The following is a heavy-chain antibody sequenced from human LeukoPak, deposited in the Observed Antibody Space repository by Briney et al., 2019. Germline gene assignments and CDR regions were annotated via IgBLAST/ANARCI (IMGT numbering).Heavy chain of an antibody. J-gene: IGHJ4*02. V-gene: IGHV1-18*01. CDR2: FSAYNANT. CDR3: ARDHPHWPTHTVTTVY. Sequence: ASVKVSCKAAGYTFTSSGVSWVRQAPGQGLEWMGWFSAYNANTNYAQKLQGRVTMTTDTSTSTAYMELRSLRSDDTAVYYCARDHPHWPTHTVTTVYWGQGTLVTVSS. CDR1: GYTFTSSG. D-gene: IGHD4-11*01.